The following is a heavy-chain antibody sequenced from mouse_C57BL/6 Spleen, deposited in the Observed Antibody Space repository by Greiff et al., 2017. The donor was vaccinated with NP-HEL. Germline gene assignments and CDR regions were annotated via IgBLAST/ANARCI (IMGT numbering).Heavy chain of an antibody. V-gene: IGHV1-69*01. CDR2: LDPSDSYT. CDR1: GYTFTSYW. Sequence: QVQLQQPGAELVMPGASVKLSCKASGYTFTSYWMHWVKQRPGPGLEWIGELDPSDSYTNYNQKFTGKSTLTVDKSSSTAYMQLSSLTSEDSAVYYGARSVRYRGYFDVWGTGTTVTVSS. J-gene: IGHJ1*03. D-gene: IGHD2-14*01. CDR3: ARSVRYRGYFDV.